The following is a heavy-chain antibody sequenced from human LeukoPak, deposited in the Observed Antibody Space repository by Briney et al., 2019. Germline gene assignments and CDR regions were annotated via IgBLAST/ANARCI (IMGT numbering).Heavy chain of an antibody. Sequence: SETLSLTCTVSGGSISSYYWSWIRQPPGKGLEWIGYIYYSGSTNYNPSLKSRVTISVDTSKNQFSLKLSSVTAADTAVYYCARGYSSSWSMDVWGKGTTVTVSS. V-gene: IGHV4-59*01. CDR3: ARGYSSSWSMDV. CDR1: GGSISSYY. D-gene: IGHD6-13*01. J-gene: IGHJ6*04. CDR2: IYYSGST.